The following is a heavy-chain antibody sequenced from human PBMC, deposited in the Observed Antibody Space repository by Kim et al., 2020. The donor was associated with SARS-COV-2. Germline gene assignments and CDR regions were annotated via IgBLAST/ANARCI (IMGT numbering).Heavy chain of an antibody. CDR1: GFNFRNYW. CDR2: ITDNGRGT. J-gene: IGHJ4*02. Sequence: GGSLRLSCAVSGFNFRNYWMHWVRQAPGKGLMWVSRITDNGRGTTYADSVKGRFTISRDNAKNTLYLQMNGLRVEDTGIYYCTRDEPDDYSAAEGLLDYWGQGVLVTVSS. D-gene: IGHD6-13*01. V-gene: IGHV3-74*01. CDR3: TRDEPDDYSAAEGLLDY.